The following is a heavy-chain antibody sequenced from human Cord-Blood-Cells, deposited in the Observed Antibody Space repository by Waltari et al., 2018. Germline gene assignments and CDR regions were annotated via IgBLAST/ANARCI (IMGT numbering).Heavy chain of an antibody. CDR3: ASRFDGGSYYFAFDI. J-gene: IGHJ3*02. CDR2: INHSGST. D-gene: IGHD1-26*01. V-gene: IGHV4-34*01. CDR1: GGSFSGYY. Sequence: QVQLQQWGAGLLKPSETLSLTCAVYGGSFSGYYWSWIRHPPGKGLEWIGEINHSGSTNYNPSLKSRVTISVDTSKNQFSLKLSSVTAADTAVYYCASRFDGGSYYFAFDIWGQGTMVTVSS.